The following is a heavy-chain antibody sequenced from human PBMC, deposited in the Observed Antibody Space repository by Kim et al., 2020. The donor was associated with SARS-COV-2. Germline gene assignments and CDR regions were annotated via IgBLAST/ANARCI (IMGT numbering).Heavy chain of an antibody. Sequence: GGSLRLSCAASGFTFSSYGMHWVRQAPGKGLEWVAVISYDGSNKYYADSVKGRFTISRDNSKNTLYLQMNSLRAEDTAVYYCARESRDSSGYYLVYFQHWGQGTLVTVSS. V-gene: IGHV3-30*03. CDR3: ARESRDSSGYYLVYFQH. CDR2: ISYDGSNK. D-gene: IGHD3-22*01. J-gene: IGHJ1*01. CDR1: GFTFSSYG.